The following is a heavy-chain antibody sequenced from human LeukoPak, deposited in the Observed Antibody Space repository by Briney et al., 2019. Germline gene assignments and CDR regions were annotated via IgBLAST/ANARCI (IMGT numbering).Heavy chain of an antibody. J-gene: IGHJ6*02. D-gene: IGHD1-26*01. CDR3: ASLISGSYPRTYYYYYGMDV. V-gene: IGHV4-59*08. CDR2: IYYSGST. Sequence: SETLSLTCTVSGGSISRYYWSWIRQPPGKGLEWIGYIYYSGSTNYNPSLKSRVTISVDTSKNQFSLKLSSVTAADTAVYYCASLISGSYPRTYYYYYGMDVWGQGTTVTVSS. CDR1: GGSISRYY.